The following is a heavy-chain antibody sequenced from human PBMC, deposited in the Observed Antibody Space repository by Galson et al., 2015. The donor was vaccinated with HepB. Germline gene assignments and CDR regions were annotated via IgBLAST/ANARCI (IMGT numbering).Heavy chain of an antibody. J-gene: IGHJ4*02. CDR1: GFTFSSYP. Sequence: SLRLSCAASGFTFSSYPMHWVRQAPGKGLEWVAIISYDGSKRYYADSVKGRFTISRDNSKNTLYLQMNSLRDEDTAVYYCATFPGGFGAITFLDYWGQGTLVTVSS. D-gene: IGHD3-10*01. V-gene: IGHV3-30-3*01. CDR3: ATFPGGFGAITFLDY. CDR2: ISYDGSKR.